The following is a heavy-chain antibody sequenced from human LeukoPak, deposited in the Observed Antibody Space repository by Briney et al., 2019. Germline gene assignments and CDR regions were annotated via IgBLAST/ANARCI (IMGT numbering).Heavy chain of an antibody. CDR3: ARDWEYYYDRSGYNDY. CDR1: GASISSSIHY. D-gene: IGHD3-22*01. V-gene: IGHV4-39*07. Sequence: PSETLSLTCAVSGASISSSIHYWGWIRQPPGKGLEWIGSIYYTGRTYYKPSLESRLTLSVDTSKNQFSLRLTSVTAADTAVYYCARDWEYYYDRSGYNDYWGQGTLVIVSS. J-gene: IGHJ4*02. CDR2: IYYTGRT.